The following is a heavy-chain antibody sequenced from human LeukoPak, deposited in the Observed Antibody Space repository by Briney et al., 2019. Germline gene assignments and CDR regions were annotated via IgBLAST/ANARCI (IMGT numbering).Heavy chain of an antibody. Sequence: ALVKVSCKASGYTFTDYYMHWVRQAPGQGLEWMGWINPDSGGTNYAQKFQGRVTMTRNTSISTAWMELSRLRSDDTAVYYCARGDYYDSRGFRWWGQGTLVTVSS. CDR2: INPDSGGT. CDR3: ARGDYYDSRGFRW. V-gene: IGHV1-2*02. J-gene: IGHJ4*02. CDR1: GYTFTDYY. D-gene: IGHD3-22*01.